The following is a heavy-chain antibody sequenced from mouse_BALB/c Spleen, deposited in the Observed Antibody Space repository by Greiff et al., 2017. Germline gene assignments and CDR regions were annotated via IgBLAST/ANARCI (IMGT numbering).Heavy chain of an antibody. CDR2: IYPGNVNT. CDR3: ARATTVVAKDCYAMDY. Sequence: QVQLQQSGPELVKPGASVRISCKASGYTFTSYYIHWVKQRPGQGLEWIGWIYPGNVNTKYNEKFKGKATLTADKSSSTAYMQLSSLTSEDSAVYFCARATTVVAKDCYAMDYWGQGTSVTVSA. CDR1: GYTFTSYY. J-gene: IGHJ4*01. D-gene: IGHD1-1*01. V-gene: IGHV1S56*01.